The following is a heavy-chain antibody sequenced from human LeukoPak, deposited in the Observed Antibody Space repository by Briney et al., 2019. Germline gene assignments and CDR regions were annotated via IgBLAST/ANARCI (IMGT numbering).Heavy chain of an antibody. CDR2: IYGSGGT. CDR1: GGSISSYY. V-gene: IGHV4-4*07. Sequence: SETLSLTCTVSGGSISSYYWSWIRQPAGKGLEWIGRIYGSGGTNYNSSLKSRVTISVDTSKNQFSLKLSSVTAADTAVYYCARLNPRGMATIRILDYWGQGTLVTVSS. CDR3: ARLNPRGMATIRILDY. J-gene: IGHJ4*02. D-gene: IGHD5-24*01.